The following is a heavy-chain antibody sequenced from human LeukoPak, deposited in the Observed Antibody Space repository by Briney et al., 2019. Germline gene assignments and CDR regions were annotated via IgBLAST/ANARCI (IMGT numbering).Heavy chain of an antibody. CDR3: SRPRHKSMDILDY. CDR1: NYSINSGDF. V-gene: IGHV4-38-2*01. J-gene: IGHJ4*02. D-gene: IGHD3-9*01. CDR2: AALGGGT. Sequence: PSETLSLTCAVSNYSINSGDFWAWLRQPPGKGLEWIASAALGGGTHYNPSLKSRVTLSVDTSKNAFSLKLSSVTAADTAVYYCSRPRHKSMDILDYGGRETLLPVSS.